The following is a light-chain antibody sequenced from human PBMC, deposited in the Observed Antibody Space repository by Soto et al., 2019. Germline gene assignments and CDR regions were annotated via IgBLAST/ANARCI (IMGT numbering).Light chain of an antibody. Sequence: EIVMTQSPATLSLSPGERATLSCRASQSVNSNLAWYQQKPGQAPRLLIFGASTRATGIPARFSGSGSGTEFTLTISSLRSEDFAVYYCQQYNKWPPYTFGQGTKV. CDR2: GAS. CDR1: QSVNSN. CDR3: QQYNKWPPYT. V-gene: IGKV3-15*01. J-gene: IGKJ2*01.